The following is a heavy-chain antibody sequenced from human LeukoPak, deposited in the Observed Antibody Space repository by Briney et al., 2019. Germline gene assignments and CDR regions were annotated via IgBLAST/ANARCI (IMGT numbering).Heavy chain of an antibody. V-gene: IGHV3-64*01. CDR2: ISSNGGST. Sequence: GGSLRLSCAASGFTFSSYAMHWVRQAPGKGLEYVSAISSNGGSTYYANSVKGRFTISRDNAKNSLYLQMNSLRAEDTALYYCAKAPYSSSWYWFDPWGQGTLVTVSS. D-gene: IGHD6-13*01. CDR1: GFTFSSYA. J-gene: IGHJ5*02. CDR3: AKAPYSSSWYWFDP.